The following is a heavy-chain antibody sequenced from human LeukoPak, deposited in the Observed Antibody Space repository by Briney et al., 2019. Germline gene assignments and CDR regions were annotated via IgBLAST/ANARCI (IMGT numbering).Heavy chain of an antibody. Sequence: PGGSLRLSCAASGFTFSSYAMSWVRQAPGKGLEWVSAISGSGGSTYYADSVKGRFTISRDNSKNMLYLQMNSLRAEDTAVYYCAKGSSRTYYYYYMDVWGKGTTVTVSS. V-gene: IGHV3-23*01. CDR1: GFTFSSYA. CDR3: AKGSSRTYYYYYMDV. D-gene: IGHD2-2*01. J-gene: IGHJ6*03. CDR2: ISGSGGST.